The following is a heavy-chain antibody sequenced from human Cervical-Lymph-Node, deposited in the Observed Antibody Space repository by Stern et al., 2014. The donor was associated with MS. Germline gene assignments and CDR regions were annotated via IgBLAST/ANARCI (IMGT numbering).Heavy chain of an antibody. Sequence: VQLEESGGGVVKPGGSLRLSCAGSGIDVTGYYMAWVRQAPGHGLEWISSISYSGKNKNYADSVKGRFTISRDNANNSVYLQMDSLRSEDTAFYYCARDFNWGNSGSYDVWGQGTLVTVSS. V-gene: IGHV3-11*01. CDR3: ARDFNWGNSGSYDV. CDR1: GIDVTGYY. CDR2: ISYSGKNK. D-gene: IGHD6-19*01. J-gene: IGHJ4*02.